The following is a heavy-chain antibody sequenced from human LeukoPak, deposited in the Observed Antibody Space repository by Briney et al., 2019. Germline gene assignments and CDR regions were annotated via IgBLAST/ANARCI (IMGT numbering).Heavy chain of an antibody. V-gene: IGHV1-46*03. CDR2: INPSGGST. CDR3: TRTDYDYVWGSYRYSGHAFDI. CDR1: GYSLTSYY. D-gene: IGHD3-16*02. Sequence: ASVQVSCKASGYSLTSYYMHWVRQAPGQGLGWVAIINPSGGSTRYAQKFQDRVTVTRDTSTSTVYMELSSLRSEDTAVYFCTRTDYDYVWGSYRYSGHAFDIWGQGTMVTVSS. J-gene: IGHJ3*02.